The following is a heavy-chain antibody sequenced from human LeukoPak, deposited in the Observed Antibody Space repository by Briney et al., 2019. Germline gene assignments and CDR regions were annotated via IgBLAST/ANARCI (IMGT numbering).Heavy chain of an antibody. CDR1: GFTFSSYS. CDR3: ARDSGSYYGLSYYYYYMDV. J-gene: IGHJ6*03. D-gene: IGHD1-26*01. CDR2: ISSSSSTI. Sequence: GGSLRLSCAASGFTFSSYSMNWVRQAPGKGLEWVSYISSSSSTIYYADSVKGRFTISRDNAKNSLYLQMNSLRVEDTAVYYCARDSGSYYGLSYYYYYMDVWGKGTTVTVSS. V-gene: IGHV3-48*01.